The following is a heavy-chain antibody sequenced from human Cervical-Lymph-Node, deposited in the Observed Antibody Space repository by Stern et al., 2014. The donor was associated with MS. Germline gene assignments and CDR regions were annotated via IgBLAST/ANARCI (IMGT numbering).Heavy chain of an antibody. CDR1: GFNFSAFD. V-gene: IGHV3-13*01. CDR3: ARDLPRGGGNGMDA. D-gene: IGHD4-23*01. Sequence: EMQLVESGGGLVQPGGSLRLSCAASGFNFSAFDMHWVRQVTGKRLEWVSAISSAGDRYYPGSVKGRFTISRDSAKSSLYLQMNSLRAGDTAVYYCARDLPRGGGNGMDAWGQGTTVTVSS. J-gene: IGHJ6*02. CDR2: ISSAGDR.